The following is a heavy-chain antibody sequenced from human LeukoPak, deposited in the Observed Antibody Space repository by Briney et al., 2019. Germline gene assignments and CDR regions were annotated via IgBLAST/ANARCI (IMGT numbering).Heavy chain of an antibody. J-gene: IGHJ4*02. CDR3: ARDIRGYIQSDGYFDY. Sequence: GRSLRLSCEASGFTFTSHAVHWVRQAPGKGLEWVAVLSDVGRITSYSDSVKGRFTVSRDNSNNTLFLQMDSLRAEDSAVYYCARDIRGYIQSDGYFDYWGRGTLVTVSS. CDR2: LSDVGRIT. CDR1: GFTFTSHA. D-gene: IGHD1-1*01. V-gene: IGHV3-30*04.